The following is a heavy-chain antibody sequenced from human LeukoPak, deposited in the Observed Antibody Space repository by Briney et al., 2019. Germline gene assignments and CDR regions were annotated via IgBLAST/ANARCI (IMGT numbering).Heavy chain of an antibody. D-gene: IGHD1-26*01. V-gene: IGHV3-30*18. CDR1: GFTFSNYG. CDR2: ISYDGSNK. CDR3: AKKWGGSYYFDY. Sequence: GGSLRLSCAASGFTFSNYGMHWVRQAPDKGLEWVARISYDGSNKYYADSVKGRFTVSRDNSKNTLYLQMNSLRAEDAAVYYCAKKWGGSYYFDYWGQGTLVTVSS. J-gene: IGHJ4*02.